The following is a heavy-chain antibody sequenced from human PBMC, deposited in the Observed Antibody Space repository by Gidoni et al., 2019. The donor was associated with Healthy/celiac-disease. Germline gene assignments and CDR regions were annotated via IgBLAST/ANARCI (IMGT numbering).Heavy chain of an antibody. V-gene: IGHV4-34*01. Sequence: QVQLQQWGAGLLKPSETLSLTCAVYGGSVSGYSWSWLRQPTGKGLEWIGEINHSGSTNYNPSLQSRVTISVDTSKIQFSLQLSSVTAADPAVYYCARGYCGSTSCYVGWFDPWGQGTLVTVSS. J-gene: IGHJ5*02. CDR1: GGSVSGYS. CDR3: ARGYCGSTSCYVGWFDP. D-gene: IGHD2-2*01. CDR2: INHSGST.